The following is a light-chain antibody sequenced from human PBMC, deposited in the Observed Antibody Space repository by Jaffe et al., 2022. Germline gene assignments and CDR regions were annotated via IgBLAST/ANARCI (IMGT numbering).Light chain of an antibody. V-gene: IGLV1-51*01. Sequence: QSVLTQPPSVSAAPGQKVTISCSGSSSNIGNNYVSWYQQLPGTAPKLLIYDNNKRPSGIPDRFSGSKSGTSATLGITGLQTGDEADYYCGTWDSSLSLPWVFGGGTKLTVL. CDR2: DNN. J-gene: IGLJ3*02. CDR3: GTWDSSLSLPWV. CDR1: SSNIGNNY.